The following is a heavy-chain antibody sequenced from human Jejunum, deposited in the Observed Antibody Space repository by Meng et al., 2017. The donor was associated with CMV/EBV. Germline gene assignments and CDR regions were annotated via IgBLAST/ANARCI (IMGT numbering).Heavy chain of an antibody. Sequence: FIFRESCMYWFRQAPGKGLEWVSRICHSNSVIDYADFVEGRFIISRDNVKNSLYLQMDSLRAEDTAVYYCARNYSSLDYYYGMDVWGQGTAVTVSS. CDR3: ARNYSSLDYYYGMDV. CDR2: ICHSNSVI. J-gene: IGHJ6*02. CDR1: FIFRESC. V-gene: IGHV3-11*01. D-gene: IGHD4-11*01.